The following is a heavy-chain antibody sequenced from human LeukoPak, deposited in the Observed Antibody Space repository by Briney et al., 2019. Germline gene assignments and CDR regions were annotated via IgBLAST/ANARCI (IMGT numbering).Heavy chain of an antibody. CDR1: GFTFSSYS. J-gene: IGHJ4*02. CDR2: ISISSII. D-gene: IGHD4-17*01. Sequence: RPGGSLRLSCAASGFTFSSYSMNWVRQAPGKGLEWVSYISISSIIYYADSVKGRFTISRDNAKNSLYLQMNSLRAEDTAVYYCARVNYGDYLPSFDYWGQGTLVTVSS. CDR3: ARVNYGDYLPSFDY. V-gene: IGHV3-48*01.